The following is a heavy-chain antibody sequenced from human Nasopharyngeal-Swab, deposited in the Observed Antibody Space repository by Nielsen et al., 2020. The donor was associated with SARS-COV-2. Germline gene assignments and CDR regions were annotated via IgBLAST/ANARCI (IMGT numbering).Heavy chain of an antibody. CDR1: GYTFTSYA. V-gene: IGHV1-3*01. CDR2: INAGNGNT. D-gene: IGHD6-19*01. CDR3: ARDRVAVAGHWFDP. Sequence: ASVKVSCKASGYTFTSYAMHWVRQAPGQRLEWMGWINAGNGNTKYSQKFQGRVTITRDTSTSTAYMELRSLRSDDTAVYYCARDRVAVAGHWFDPWGQGTLVTVSS. J-gene: IGHJ5*02.